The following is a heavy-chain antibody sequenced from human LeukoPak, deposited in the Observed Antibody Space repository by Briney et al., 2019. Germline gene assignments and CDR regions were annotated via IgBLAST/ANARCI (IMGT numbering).Heavy chain of an antibody. V-gene: IGHV3-30-3*01. D-gene: IGHD1-7*01. CDR1: GFTFSSYA. CDR3: ARGDWNYDY. J-gene: IGHJ4*02. CDR2: ISYDGSNK. Sequence: GGSLRLSCAASGFTFSSYAMHWVRQAPGKGLEWVAVISYDGSNKYYADSVKGRFTISRDNSKNTLYLQMNSLRAEDTAVYYCARGDWNYDYWGQGTLVTVSS.